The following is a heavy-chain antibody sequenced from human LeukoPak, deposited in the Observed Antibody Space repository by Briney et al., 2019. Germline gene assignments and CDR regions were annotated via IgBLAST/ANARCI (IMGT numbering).Heavy chain of an antibody. CDR3: ARHRRLSGTFDY. V-gene: IGHV4-34*01. D-gene: IGHD3-16*02. Sequence: SETLSLTCAVYGGSFSGYYWSWIRQPPGKGLEWIGEINHSGSTNYNPSLKSRVTISVDTSKNKFSLKLSSVTAADTAVYYCARHRRLSGTFDYWGQGTLVTVSS. CDR2: INHSGST. CDR1: GGSFSGYY. J-gene: IGHJ4*02.